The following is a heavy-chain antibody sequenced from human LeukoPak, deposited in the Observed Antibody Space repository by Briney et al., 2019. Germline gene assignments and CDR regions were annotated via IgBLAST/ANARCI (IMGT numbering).Heavy chain of an antibody. J-gene: IGHJ4*02. CDR1: GFTFTGHY. CDR2: INANSGAT. CDR3: ARDFSWGVDY. Sequence: ASVTVSCKASGFTFTGHYMHWVRQAPVQGLEWMGWINANSGATNYARNFQDRVTLTRDTSISTVYMELSRLRIDDTAVYYCARDFSWGVDYWGQGTLVTVSS. V-gene: IGHV1-2*02. D-gene: IGHD3-10*01.